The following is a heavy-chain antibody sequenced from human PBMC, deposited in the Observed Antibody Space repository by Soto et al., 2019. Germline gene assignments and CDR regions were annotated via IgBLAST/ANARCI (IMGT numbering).Heavy chain of an antibody. J-gene: IGHJ6*02. Sequence: GESLKISCKGSGYSFTSDWISWVRQMPGKGLEWMGRIDPSDSYTNYSPSFQGHVTISADKSISTAYLQWSSLKASDTAMYYCARRSIIDIVVVPAAMLRPNYYYGMDVWGQGTTVTVSS. CDR2: IDPSDSYT. CDR3: ARRSIIDIVVVPAAMLRPNYYYGMDV. D-gene: IGHD2-2*01. CDR1: GYSFTSDW. V-gene: IGHV5-10-1*01.